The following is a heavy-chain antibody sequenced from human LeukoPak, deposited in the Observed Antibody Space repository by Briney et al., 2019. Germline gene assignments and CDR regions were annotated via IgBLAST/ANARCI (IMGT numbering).Heavy chain of an antibody. CDR3: AKDLSSSWYYFYY. CDR1: GFTYSSYG. V-gene: IGHV3-30*02. CDR2: IRYDGSNK. J-gene: IGHJ4*02. Sequence: PGGSLRLSCAASGFTYSSYGMHWVRQAPGKGLEWVAFIRYDGSNKYYADSVKGRFTISRDNPKNTLYLQMNSLRAEDTAVYYCAKDLSSSWYYFYYWGQGTLVTVSS. D-gene: IGHD6-13*01.